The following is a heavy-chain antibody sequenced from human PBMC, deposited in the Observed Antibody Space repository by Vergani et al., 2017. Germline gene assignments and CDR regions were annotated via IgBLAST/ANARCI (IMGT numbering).Heavy chain of an antibody. J-gene: IGHJ5*02. CDR2: INPNSGGT. Sequence: QVQLVQSGAEVKKPGASVKVSCKASGYTFTGYYMHWVRQAPGQGLEWMGWINPNSGGTNYAQKFQGRVTMTRETSISTAYMELSRLRSDDTAVYYCARESAYCGGDCYSRGWFDPWGQGTLVTVSS. V-gene: IGHV1-2*02. D-gene: IGHD2-21*01. CDR3: ARESAYCGGDCYSRGWFDP. CDR1: GYTFTGYY.